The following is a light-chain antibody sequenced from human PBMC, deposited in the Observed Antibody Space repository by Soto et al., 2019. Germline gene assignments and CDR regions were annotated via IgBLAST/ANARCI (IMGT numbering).Light chain of an antibody. J-gene: IGKJ5*01. CDR3: QQYGSSPVT. V-gene: IGKV3-20*01. Sequence: EIGLTQSPGTLSLSPGERATLSCRASQSIRSNYLAWYQQKPGQAPRLLIYGASIRATGIPDRFSGSGSGTDFTLTISRLEPEDSAVYYCQQYGSSPVTFGQGTRLEIK. CDR2: GAS. CDR1: QSIRSNY.